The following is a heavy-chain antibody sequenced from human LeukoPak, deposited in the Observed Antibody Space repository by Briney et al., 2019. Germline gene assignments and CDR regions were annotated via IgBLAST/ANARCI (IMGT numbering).Heavy chain of an antibody. V-gene: IGHV4-4*07. CDR1: GGSISSYY. D-gene: IGHD1-1*01. CDR2: IYTSGST. CDR3: VRDHTTQTGPDPTDWFDP. J-gene: IGHJ5*02. Sequence: PSETLSLTCTVSGGSISSYYWSWIRQPAGKGLEWIGRIYTSGSTNYNPSLKSRVTISVDKSKNQFSLKLSSVTAADTAVYYCVRDHTTQTGPDPTDWFDPWGQGTLVTVSS.